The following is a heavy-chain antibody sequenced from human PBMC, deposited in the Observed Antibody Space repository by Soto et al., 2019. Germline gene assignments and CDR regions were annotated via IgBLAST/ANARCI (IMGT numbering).Heavy chain of an antibody. CDR3: ARVKYSPPSYYYYGMDV. Sequence: ASVKVSCKASGYTFTSYGISWVRQAPGQGLEWMGWISAYNGNTNYAQKLQGRVTMTTDTSTSTAYMELRSLRSDDTAVYYCARVKYSPPSYYYYGMDVWGQGTTVTVSS. J-gene: IGHJ6*02. D-gene: IGHD5-18*01. CDR1: GYTFTSYG. V-gene: IGHV1-18*01. CDR2: ISAYNGNT.